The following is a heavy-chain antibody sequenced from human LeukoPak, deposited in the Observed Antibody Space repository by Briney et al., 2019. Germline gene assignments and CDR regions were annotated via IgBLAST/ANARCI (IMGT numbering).Heavy chain of an antibody. CDR2: TSSSDAGT. CDR3: ARRELRYFDWLLGAFDI. CDR1: GFTLSTYA. Sequence: GGSLRLSCAASGFTLSTYAMSWVRQTPGKGLEWVAATSSSDAGTYHADSVRGRFTISRDNSKNTLYLQMNSLRAEDTAVYYCARRELRYFDWLLGAFDIWGQGTMVTVSS. J-gene: IGHJ3*02. V-gene: IGHV3-23*01. D-gene: IGHD3-9*01.